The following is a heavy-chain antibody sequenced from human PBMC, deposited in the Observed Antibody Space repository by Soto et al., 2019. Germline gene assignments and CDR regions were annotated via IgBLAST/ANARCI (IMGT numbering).Heavy chain of an antibody. CDR3: ARGLGGRMDD. CDR2: IIPILGET. D-gene: IGHD3-16*01. V-gene: IGHV1-69*08. CDR1: GTILSSYT. J-gene: IGHJ6*02. Sequence: QVQLVQSGAEVKKPGSSVRVSCKASGTILSSYTISWVRQAPGQGLEWMGRIIPILGETNSAQKFQGRVTLTADKSTNTAYMELNSLRLEDTALYYCARGLGGRMDDWGQGTPVTVSS.